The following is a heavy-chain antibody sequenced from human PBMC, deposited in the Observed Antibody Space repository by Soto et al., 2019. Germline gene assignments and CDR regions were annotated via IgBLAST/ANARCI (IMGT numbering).Heavy chain of an antibody. Sequence: GGSLRLSCAASEFTFSSYAMSWVRQAPGKGLEWVSAISGSGGSTYYADSGKGRFTISRDNSKNTLYLQMNSLRAEVTAVYYCANYCHRSGWKKTNDYWGQGPLSTLFS. V-gene: IGHV3-23*01. J-gene: IGHJ4*02. CDR2: ISGSGGST. D-gene: IGHD6-19*01. CDR3: ANYCHRSGWKKTNDY. CDR1: EFTFSSYA.